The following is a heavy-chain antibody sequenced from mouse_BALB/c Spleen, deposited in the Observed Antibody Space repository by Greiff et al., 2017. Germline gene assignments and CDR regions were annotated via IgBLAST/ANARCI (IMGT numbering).Heavy chain of an antibody. D-gene: IGHD3-1*01. CDR3: ASLSGDSFAY. CDR2: ISSGSSTI. Sequence: EVMLVESGGGLVQPGGSRKLSCAASGFTFSSFGMHWVRQAPEKGLEWVAYISSGSSTIYYADTVKGRFTISRDNPKNTLFLQMTSLRSEDTAMYYCASLSGDSFAYWGQGTLVTVSA. J-gene: IGHJ3*01. V-gene: IGHV5-17*02. CDR1: GFTFSSFG.